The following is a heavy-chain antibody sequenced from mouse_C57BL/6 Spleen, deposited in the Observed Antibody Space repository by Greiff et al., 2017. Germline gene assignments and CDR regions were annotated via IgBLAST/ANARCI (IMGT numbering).Heavy chain of an antibody. CDR1: GFTFSSYT. CDR3: ARRELGYAMDY. V-gene: IGHV5-9*01. J-gene: IGHJ4*01. D-gene: IGHD4-1*01. Sequence: EVKVEESGGGLVKPGGSLKLSCAASGFTFSSYTMSWVRQTPEKRLEWVATISGGGGNTYYPDSVKGRFTISRDNAKNTLYLQMSSLRSEDTALYYCARRELGYAMDYWGQGTSVTVSS. CDR2: ISGGGGNT.